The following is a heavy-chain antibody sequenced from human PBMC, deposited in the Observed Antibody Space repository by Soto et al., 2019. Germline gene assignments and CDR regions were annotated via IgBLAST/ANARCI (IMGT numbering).Heavy chain of an antibody. D-gene: IGHD2-2*01. CDR2: ITPSGDNT. CDR1: GFAFSTHA. V-gene: IGHV3-23*01. Sequence: HPGGSLRLSCAASGFAFSTHAMNWVRQAPGKGLAWVSSITPSGDNTYYADSVKGRFTISRDRGKNFLYLQMNGLKGDDSGIYYCTRASSYAFDYWGQGALVTVSS. CDR3: TRASSYAFDY. J-gene: IGHJ4*02.